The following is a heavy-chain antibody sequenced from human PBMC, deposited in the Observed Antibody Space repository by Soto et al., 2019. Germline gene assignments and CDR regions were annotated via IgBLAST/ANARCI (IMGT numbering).Heavy chain of an antibody. CDR2: IWYDGSNK. J-gene: IGHJ4*02. Sequence: LXLSCAASGFTSSCYCMHWFRQAPGKGLEWVAVIWYDGSNKYYADSVKGRFTISRDNSKKTLYLQMNSLRAEDTAVYYCARSHYYDSSGYERPPDYWGQGTLVTVSS. V-gene: IGHV3-33*01. CDR1: GFTSSCYC. D-gene: IGHD3-22*01. CDR3: ARSHYYDSSGYERPPDY.